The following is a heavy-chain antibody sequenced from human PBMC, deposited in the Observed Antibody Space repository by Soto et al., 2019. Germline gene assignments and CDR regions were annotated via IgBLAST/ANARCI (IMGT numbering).Heavy chain of an antibody. CDR1: GYTFTSYY. Sequence: GASVKVSCKASGYTFTSYYMHWVRQAPGQGLEWMGIINPSGGSTSYAQKFQGRVTMTRDTSTSTVYMELSSLRSEDTAVYYCASDNGRFLEWFKTHTGVFDYWGQGTLVTVSS. V-gene: IGHV1-46*01. CDR2: INPSGGST. CDR3: ASDNGRFLEWFKTHTGVFDY. J-gene: IGHJ4*02. D-gene: IGHD3-3*01.